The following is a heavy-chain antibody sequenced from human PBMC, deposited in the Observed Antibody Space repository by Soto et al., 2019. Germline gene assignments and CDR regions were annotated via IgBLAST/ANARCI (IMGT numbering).Heavy chain of an antibody. J-gene: IGHJ6*02. CDR1: GFTFSTYG. V-gene: IGHV3-30*18. D-gene: IGHD4-17*01. CDR3: AKDLQAYGDYDYYCYGLDV. CDR2: ISYDGTNK. Sequence: QVQLVESGGGVVPPGTSLRLSCAASGFTFSTYGMHWVRQTPGKGLEWVALISYDGTNKYYADSVKGRFTISRDNSKNTLYLQMNSLSDEDTAVYYCAKDLQAYGDYDYYCYGLDVWGQGTTVSVSS.